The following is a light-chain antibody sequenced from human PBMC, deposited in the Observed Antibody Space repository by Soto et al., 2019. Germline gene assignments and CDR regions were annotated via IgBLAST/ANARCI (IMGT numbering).Light chain of an antibody. J-gene: IGLJ1*01. CDR1: SSNIGAGYD. Sequence: QSVLTQPPSVSGAPGQRVTISCTGSSSNIGAGYDVHWYQQLPGTAPKLLTYGTSNRPSGVPDRFSGSKSGTSGSLAITGLQAEDEADYYCQSYDTSLSGFYVFGTGTKVTVL. CDR3: QSYDTSLSGFYV. CDR2: GTS. V-gene: IGLV1-40*01.